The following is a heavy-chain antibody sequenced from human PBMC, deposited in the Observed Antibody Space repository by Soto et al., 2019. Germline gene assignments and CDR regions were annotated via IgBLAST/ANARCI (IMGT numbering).Heavy chain of an antibody. Sequence: ASVKVSCKASGYTFTGYCMHWVRQAPGQGLEWMGWINPNSGGTNYAQKFQGWVTMTRDTSISTAYMELSRLRSDDTAVYYCARGVDRTTVTGYYGMDVWGQGTTVTVSS. D-gene: IGHD4-17*01. J-gene: IGHJ6*02. CDR1: GYTFTGYC. CDR2: INPNSGGT. CDR3: ARGVDRTTVTGYYGMDV. V-gene: IGHV1-2*04.